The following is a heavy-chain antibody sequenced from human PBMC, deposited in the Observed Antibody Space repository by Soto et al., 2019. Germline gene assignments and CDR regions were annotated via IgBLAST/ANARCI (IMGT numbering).Heavy chain of an antibody. D-gene: IGHD3-3*01. CDR3: ARDPRFLDSGMDV. Sequence: GGSLRLSCAASGFTFSSYAMHWVRQAPGKGLEWVAVISYDGSNKYYADSVKGRFTIARDNTKNTLYLQMNSLRAEDTAVYYCARDPRFLDSGMDVWGQGTTVTVSS. CDR2: ISYDGSNK. J-gene: IGHJ6*02. V-gene: IGHV3-30-3*01. CDR1: GFTFSSYA.